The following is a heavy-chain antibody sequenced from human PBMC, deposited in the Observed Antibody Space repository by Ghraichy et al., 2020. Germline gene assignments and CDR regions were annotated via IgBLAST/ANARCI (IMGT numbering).Heavy chain of an antibody. D-gene: IGHD6-13*01. J-gene: IGHJ4*02. CDR1: GFTVSSSY. V-gene: IGHV3-53*01. CDR3: ARRYTTSWASDY. Sequence: GGSLRLSCAASGFTVSSSYMTWVRQAPGKGLEWVSVIYSGGGTYYADSVKGRFTISRDNSKNTLYLQMNSLRVEDTAVYYCARRYTTSWASDYWGQGTLVTVSS. CDR2: IYSGGGT.